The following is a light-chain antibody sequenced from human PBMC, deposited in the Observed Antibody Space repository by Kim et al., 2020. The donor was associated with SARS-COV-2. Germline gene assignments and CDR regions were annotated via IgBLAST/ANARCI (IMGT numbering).Light chain of an antibody. V-gene: IGLV1-44*01. CDR3: ATLDDSLNGWV. Sequence: GQRVTSTFSGISTTLETKTANCYRQLPGAAPKVLIYNNDRRPSGVPYRFSGTNSGTSASLAISGLQSEDGGDYYCATLDDSLNGWVFGGGTQLTVL. CDR2: NND. CDR1: STTLETKT. J-gene: IGLJ3*02.